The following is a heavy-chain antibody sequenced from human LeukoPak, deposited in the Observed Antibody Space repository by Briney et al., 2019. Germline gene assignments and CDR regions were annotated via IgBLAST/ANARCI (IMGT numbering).Heavy chain of an antibody. CDR3: ATEGGPDYGDYVSFFDY. J-gene: IGHJ4*02. Sequence: PGGSLRLSCAASGFTFSSYAMSWVRQAPGKGLEWVSAISGSGGSTYHADSVKGRFTISRDNSKNTLYLQMNSLRAEDTAVYYCATEGGPDYGDYVSFFDYWGQGSLVTVSS. V-gene: IGHV3-23*01. CDR1: GFTFSSYA. D-gene: IGHD4-17*01. CDR2: ISGSGGST.